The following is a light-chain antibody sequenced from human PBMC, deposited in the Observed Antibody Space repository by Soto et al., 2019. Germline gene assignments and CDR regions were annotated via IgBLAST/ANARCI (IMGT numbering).Light chain of an antibody. V-gene: IGKV1-5*01. CDR3: QQYNCY. J-gene: IGKJ2*01. CDR1: QSMNNW. Sequence: DNQMTQSPSTLSASVGDRVTITCRASQSMNNWLAWYQQKPGKAAKLLIYDASSLESGVPSRFSGSGSGTEFTLTISSLQPYDFATDYCQQYNCYFGQGTKLEIK. CDR2: DAS.